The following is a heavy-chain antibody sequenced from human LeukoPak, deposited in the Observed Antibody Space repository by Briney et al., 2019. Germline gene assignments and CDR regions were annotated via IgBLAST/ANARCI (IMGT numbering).Heavy chain of an antibody. V-gene: IGHV3-30*18. Sequence: PGGSLRLSCAASGFTFSSYGMHWVRQAPGKGLEWVAVISYDGSNKYYADSVKGRFTISRDNSKNTLYLLMNSLRAEDTAVYYCAKDDGRWLQIDYWGQGTLVTVSS. D-gene: IGHD5-24*01. J-gene: IGHJ4*02. CDR2: ISYDGSNK. CDR3: AKDDGRWLQIDY. CDR1: GFTFSSYG.